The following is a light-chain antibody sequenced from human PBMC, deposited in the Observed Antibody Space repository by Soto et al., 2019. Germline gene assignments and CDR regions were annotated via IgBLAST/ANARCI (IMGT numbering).Light chain of an antibody. J-gene: IGKJ1*01. CDR1: QNIYSN. Sequence: EIVLTQSPGTLSLSPGEGATLSCRASQNIYSNVAWYQQRPGQAPRLLIYRASTRAPGIPARFSGSGSGTEFTLTISSLQSEDFTVYSCLQYHNLWAFGQGTKVDIK. V-gene: IGKV3-15*01. CDR2: RAS. CDR3: LQYHNLWA.